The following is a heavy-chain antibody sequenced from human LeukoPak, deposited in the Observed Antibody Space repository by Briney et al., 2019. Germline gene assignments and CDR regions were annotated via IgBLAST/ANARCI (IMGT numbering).Heavy chain of an antibody. CDR2: ITGSGGFT. J-gene: IGHJ3*02. Sequence: GGSLRLSCAASGFTFSSYAMSWVRQAPGKGLEWVSAITGSGGFTYYADSVKGRFTISRDNSKNTLYLQMNSLRAEDTAVYYCAKEEGNGGAFDIWGQGTMVTVSS. D-gene: IGHD4-23*01. V-gene: IGHV3-23*01. CDR1: GFTFSSYA. CDR3: AKEEGNGGAFDI.